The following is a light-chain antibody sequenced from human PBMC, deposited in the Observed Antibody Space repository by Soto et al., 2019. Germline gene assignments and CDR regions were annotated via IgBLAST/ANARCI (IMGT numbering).Light chain of an antibody. V-gene: IGKV3-11*01. Sequence: EIVLTQSPATLSLSPGERATLSCRASQSVSGYLAWYQQKPGQAPRLLIYDTSNRATGIPARFSGSGSATDFTLTISSLEPEDFAVYYCQQRSSWRGVTFGGGTKVEIK. CDR2: DTS. CDR3: QQRSSWRGVT. J-gene: IGKJ4*01. CDR1: QSVSGY.